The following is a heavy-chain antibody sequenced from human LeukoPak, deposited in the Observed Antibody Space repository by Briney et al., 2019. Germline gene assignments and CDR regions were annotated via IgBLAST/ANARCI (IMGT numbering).Heavy chain of an antibody. J-gene: IGHJ4*02. D-gene: IGHD3-22*01. CDR2: IWYDGARK. CDR3: AKDFGGYYYDTSGPDY. CDR1: GFTFSHHA. Sequence: PGGSLRLSCETSGFTFSHHAMHWVRQAPGKGLEWVAAIWYDGARKYYADSLRGRCTISRDNSKSTLYLEMNSLRAEDTAVYYCAKDFGGYYYDTSGPDYWGQGTLVTVAS. V-gene: IGHV3-33*06.